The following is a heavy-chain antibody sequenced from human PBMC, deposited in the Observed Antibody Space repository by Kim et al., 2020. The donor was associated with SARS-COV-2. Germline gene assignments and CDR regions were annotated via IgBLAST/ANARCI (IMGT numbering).Heavy chain of an antibody. Sequence: SETLSLTCAVYGGSFSGYYWSWIRQPPGKGLEWIGEINHSGSTNYNPSLKSRVTISVDTSKNQFSLKLSSVTAADTAVYYCARDRTRYYYYGMDVWGQGTTVTVSS. J-gene: IGHJ6*02. CDR3: ARDRTRYYYYGMDV. V-gene: IGHV4-34*01. CDR2: INHSGST. CDR1: GGSFSGYY.